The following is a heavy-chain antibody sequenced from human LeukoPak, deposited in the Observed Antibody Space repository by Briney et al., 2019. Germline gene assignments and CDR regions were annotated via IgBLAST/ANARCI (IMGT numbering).Heavy chain of an antibody. CDR3: ARGLIAYYDFWSGYFDY. Sequence: GASVKVSCKASGYTFTGYYMHWVRQAPGQGLEWMGWINPNSGGTNYAQKFQGRVTMTRDTSISTAYMELSRLRSDDTAVYYCARGLIAYYDFWSGYFDYWGQGTLVTVSS. CDR1: GYTFTGYY. J-gene: IGHJ4*02. V-gene: IGHV1-2*02. D-gene: IGHD3-3*01. CDR2: INPNSGGT.